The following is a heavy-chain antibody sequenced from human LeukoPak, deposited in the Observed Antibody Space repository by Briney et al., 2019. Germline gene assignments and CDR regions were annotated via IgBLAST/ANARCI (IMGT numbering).Heavy chain of an antibody. V-gene: IGHV3-30*18. D-gene: IGHD4-17*01. CDR3: AKQYGDYVVGYFDY. CDR2: ISYDGSNK. Sequence: GGSLRLSCAASGFTFSSYGMHWVRQAPGKGLEWVAVISYDGSNKYYADSVTGRFTISRDNSKNTLYLQMNSLRAEDTAVYYCAKQYGDYVVGYFDYWGQGTLVTVSS. CDR1: GFTFSSYG. J-gene: IGHJ4*02.